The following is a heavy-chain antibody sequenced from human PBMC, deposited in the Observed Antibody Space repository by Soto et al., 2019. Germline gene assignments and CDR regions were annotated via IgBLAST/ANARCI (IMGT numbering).Heavy chain of an antibody. D-gene: IGHD6-13*01. CDR1: GGTFSSYA. V-gene: IGHV1-69*13. CDR3: ARDERAAAGSGVDY. CDR2: IIPIFGTA. J-gene: IGHJ4*02. Sequence: SVKVSFKASGGTFSSYAISWVRQAPGQGLEWMGGIIPIFGTANYAQKFQGRVTITADESTSTAYMELSSLRSEDTAVYYCARDERAAAGSGVDYWGQGTLVTVSS.